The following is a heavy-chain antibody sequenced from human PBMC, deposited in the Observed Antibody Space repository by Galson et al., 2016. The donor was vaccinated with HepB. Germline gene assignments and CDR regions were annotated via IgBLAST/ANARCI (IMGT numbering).Heavy chain of an antibody. CDR3: AADYHDTYFDP. Sequence: SVKVSCKASGYTFTSYGISWVRQAPGQGLEWMGWIGVGSGDISYAQKFQERVTITSDTSTSTAYMELSSLRSEDTAVYYCAADYHDTYFDPWGQGTLVTVSS. CDR2: IGVGSGDI. D-gene: IGHD3-16*02. CDR1: GYTFTSYG. V-gene: IGHV1-58*02. J-gene: IGHJ5*02.